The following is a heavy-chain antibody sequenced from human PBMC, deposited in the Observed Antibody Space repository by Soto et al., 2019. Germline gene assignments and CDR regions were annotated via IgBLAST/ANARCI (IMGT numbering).Heavy chain of an antibody. D-gene: IGHD6-13*01. CDR2: ISSSSGYI. CDR3: ARWAAAGRDY. CDR1: GFTFSRYS. J-gene: IGHJ4*02. Sequence: GGSLRLSFAASGFTFSRYSMNWVRQPPGKGLELVSSISSSSGYIYYADSVKGRFTISRDNAKNSLYLQMNSLRAEETAVYYSARWAAAGRDYWGKGTL. V-gene: IGHV3-21*01.